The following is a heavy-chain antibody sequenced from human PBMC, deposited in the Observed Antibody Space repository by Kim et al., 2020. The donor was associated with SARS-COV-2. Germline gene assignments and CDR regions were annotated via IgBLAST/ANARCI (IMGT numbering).Heavy chain of an antibody. D-gene: IGHD1-7*01. CDR3: AKVSAGTTGSFDY. Sequence: YADSVKGRFTISRDNAKNSLHLQMNSLRLEDMALYFCAKVSAGTTGSFDYWGQGTLVTVSS. V-gene: IGHV3-9*03. J-gene: IGHJ4*02.